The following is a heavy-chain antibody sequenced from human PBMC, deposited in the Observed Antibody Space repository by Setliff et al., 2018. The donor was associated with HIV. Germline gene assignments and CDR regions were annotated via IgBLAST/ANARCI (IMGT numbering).Heavy chain of an antibody. V-gene: IGHV3-23*01. CDR1: GFTFNSYA. Sequence: PGGSLRLSCAASGFTFNSYAMSWVRQAPGKGLEWVSRISGSGDSTNYADSVKGRFTISRDSSKNTLYLQMNSLRAEDTAVYFCAKQDYYDSSDYFAGYYFDSWGQGTLVTVSS. CDR2: ISGSGDST. D-gene: IGHD3-22*01. CDR3: AKQDYYDSSDYFAGYYFDS. J-gene: IGHJ4*02.